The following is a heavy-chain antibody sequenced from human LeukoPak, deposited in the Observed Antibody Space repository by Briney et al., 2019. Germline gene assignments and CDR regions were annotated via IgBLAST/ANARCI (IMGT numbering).Heavy chain of an antibody. CDR1: DDSFSTHY. Sequence: SETLSLTCSVSDDSFSTHYWTWIRHPPGKGLEWIGYISSIGSTNYNPSLKSRVTITVDTSKKQFSLRLNSVTAADTAVYYCARVKGSNWFDPWGQGTLVTVSS. D-gene: IGHD6-6*01. CDR3: ARVKGSNWFDP. CDR2: ISSIGST. V-gene: IGHV4-59*11. J-gene: IGHJ5*02.